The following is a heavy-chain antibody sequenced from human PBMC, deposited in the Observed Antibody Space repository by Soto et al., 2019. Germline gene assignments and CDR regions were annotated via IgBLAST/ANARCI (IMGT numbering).Heavy chain of an antibody. CDR2: VSYSGST. Sequence: PSETLSLTCTVSGGSTDSLYWSWVRQPPGKGLEWIGYVSYSGSTTYNPSLKSRVTISVDTSKNQFSLKLSSVTAADTAVYYCARVPDRWGQGTLVTVSS. V-gene: IGHV4-59*01. CDR1: GGSTDSLY. J-gene: IGHJ5*02. CDR3: ARVPDR. D-gene: IGHD2-2*01.